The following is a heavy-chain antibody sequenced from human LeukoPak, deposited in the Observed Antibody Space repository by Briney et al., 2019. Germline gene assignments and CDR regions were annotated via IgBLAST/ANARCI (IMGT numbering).Heavy chain of an antibody. Sequence: PSETLSLTCSVSGYSISSGYSWGWIRQPPGKGLEWIGNIFYSGSTYYSPSLKSRVTISLDTSRNQFSLKLNSVTAADTALYYCAKSNGSGLVDIWGQGTMVTVSS. CDR2: IFYSGST. V-gene: IGHV4-38-2*01. CDR3: AKSNGSGLVDI. CDR1: GYSISSGYS. D-gene: IGHD3-10*01. J-gene: IGHJ3*02.